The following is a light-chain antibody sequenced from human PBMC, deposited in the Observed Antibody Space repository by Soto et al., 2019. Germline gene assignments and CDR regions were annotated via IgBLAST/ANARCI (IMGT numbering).Light chain of an antibody. V-gene: IGKV2-28*01. CDR1: QSLLHSDGYNY. CDR2: LGS. Sequence: DIVMTQSPLSLPVTPGEPASISCRSSQSLLHSDGYNYLDWYLQKPGQSPQLLICLGSNRASGVPDRFSGSGSGTDFTLTISRVEAEDVGVYYCMQALQTPWTFGQGTQVEIK. J-gene: IGKJ1*01. CDR3: MQALQTPWT.